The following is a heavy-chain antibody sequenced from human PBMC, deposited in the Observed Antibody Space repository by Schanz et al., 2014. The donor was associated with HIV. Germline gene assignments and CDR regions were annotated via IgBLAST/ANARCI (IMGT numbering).Heavy chain of an antibody. CDR3: AKARNSALPY. Sequence: QVQLVQSGAEVKKPGASVRVSCKASGYTFTDYSIHWVRQAPGQGLEWLGGLIPFFVTPKYAQKFQGRLTISADESTSTAHMELRSLTSEDTAIYYCAKARNSALPYWGQGGLVTVSS. D-gene: IGHD4-4*01. J-gene: IGHJ4*02. CDR1: GYTFTDYS. V-gene: IGHV1-69*01. CDR2: LIPFFVTP.